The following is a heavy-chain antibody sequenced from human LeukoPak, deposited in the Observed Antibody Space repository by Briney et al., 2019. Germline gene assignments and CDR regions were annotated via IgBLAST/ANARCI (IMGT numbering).Heavy chain of an antibody. V-gene: IGHV3-7*01. CDR1: GFDFSRNW. D-gene: IGHD6-6*01. J-gene: IGHJ4*02. CDR3: AKDWGTSSLYLVN. CDR2: IKEDGSEK. Sequence: PGGSLRLSCAAAGFDFSRNWMSWVRQTPGKGLEWVANIKEDGSEKYYVDSVKGRFTISRDNSMNTLYLQMNSLRPEDTAVYYCAKDWGTSSLYLVNWGQGTLVTVSS.